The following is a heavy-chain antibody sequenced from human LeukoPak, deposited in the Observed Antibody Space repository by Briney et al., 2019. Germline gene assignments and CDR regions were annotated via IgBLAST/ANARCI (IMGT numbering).Heavy chain of an antibody. J-gene: IGHJ3*02. Sequence: PGGSLRPSCAASGFTLSSYNMNWVRQAPGKGLEWVSSISSSSSYIYYADSVKGRFTISRDNAKNSLYLQMNSLRAEDTAVYYCAGQWEPGVTDAFDIWGQGTMVTVSS. CDR2: ISSSSSYI. V-gene: IGHV3-21*01. D-gene: IGHD1-26*01. CDR1: GFTLSSYN. CDR3: AGQWEPGVTDAFDI.